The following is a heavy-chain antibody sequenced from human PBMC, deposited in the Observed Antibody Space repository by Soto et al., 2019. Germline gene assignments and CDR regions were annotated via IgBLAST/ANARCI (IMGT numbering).Heavy chain of an antibody. V-gene: IGHV1-69*06. Sequence: QVQLVQSGAEVKKPGSSVKVSCKASGGTFSNYVFGWVRQAPGQGPEWMGTIIALFGTTNYAPKFQGRVTITAAKITTTVYMELSSMTSEDTAVYYCARGYCSPTSCYIGRGDNWFDPWGQGTLVTVSS. CDR2: IIALFGTT. J-gene: IGHJ5*02. CDR1: GGTFSNYV. D-gene: IGHD2-2*02. CDR3: ARGYCSPTSCYIGRGDNWFDP.